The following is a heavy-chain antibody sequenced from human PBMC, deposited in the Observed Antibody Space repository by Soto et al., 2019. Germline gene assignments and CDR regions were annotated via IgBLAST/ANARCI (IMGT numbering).Heavy chain of an antibody. V-gene: IGHV3-23*01. CDR1: GFTFSTYS. Sequence: PGGSLRLSCAGSGFTFSTYSMNWVRQAPGKGLEWVSGIYGNGGGTFYADSVKGRFTISRDNSKNTLYLQMNSLRAEDTAVYYCARDDSRGYYPGYFDYWGQGTLVTVSS. CDR3: ARDDSRGYYPGYFDY. CDR2: IYGNGGGT. D-gene: IGHD3-22*01. J-gene: IGHJ4*02.